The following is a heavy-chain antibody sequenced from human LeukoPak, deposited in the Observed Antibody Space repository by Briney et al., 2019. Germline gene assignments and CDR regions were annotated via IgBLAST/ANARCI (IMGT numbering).Heavy chain of an antibody. Sequence: ASVKVSCKASGYTFTGYYMHWVRQAPGQGLEWMGWINPNSVGTNYAQKFQGRVTMTRDTSISTAYMELRRLRSDDTAVYYCARSVYDFWSGPLGVYYYMDVWGTGTTVTVSS. V-gene: IGHV1-2*02. CDR2: INPNSVGT. J-gene: IGHJ6*03. D-gene: IGHD3-3*01. CDR1: GYTFTGYY. CDR3: ARSVYDFWSGPLGVYYYMDV.